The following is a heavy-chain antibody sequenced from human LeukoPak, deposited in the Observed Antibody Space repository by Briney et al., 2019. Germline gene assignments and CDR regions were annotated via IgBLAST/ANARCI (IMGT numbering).Heavy chain of an antibody. CDR2: ISYDGSNK. CDR3: WKDWDKDTVRGGYSPLYY. V-gene: IGHV3-30-3*01. D-gene: IGHD3-10*01. J-gene: IGHJ4*02. CDR1: GFTFSSYA. Sequence: PGGSLRLSCAASGFTFSSYAMHWVRQAPGKGLEWVAVISYDGSNKYYADSVKGRFTISRDNSKNTLYLQMNSLRAEDTAVYYFWKDWDKDTVRGGYSPLYYGGQGTLFPVS.